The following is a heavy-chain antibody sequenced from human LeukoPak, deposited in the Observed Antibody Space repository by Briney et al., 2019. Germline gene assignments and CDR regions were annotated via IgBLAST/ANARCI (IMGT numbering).Heavy chain of an antibody. CDR3: ARRTMVRGAPDY. V-gene: IGHV4-34*01. Sequence: SETLSLTCAVYGGSFSGYYWSWIRQPPGKGLEWIGEINHSGSTNYNPSLKSRVTISVDTSKNQFSLKLSSVTAADTAVYYCARRTMVRGAPDYWGQGTLVTVSS. CDR2: INHSGST. D-gene: IGHD3-10*01. J-gene: IGHJ4*02. CDR1: GGSFSGYY.